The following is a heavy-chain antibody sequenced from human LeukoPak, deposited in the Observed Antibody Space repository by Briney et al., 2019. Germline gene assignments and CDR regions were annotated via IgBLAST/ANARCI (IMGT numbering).Heavy chain of an antibody. CDR1: GYAFTSYN. V-gene: IGHV1-8*01. CDR3: ASTLVAVDAFDI. D-gene: IGHD5-12*01. CDR2: MNPNSGNT. Sequence: ASVEVSCKASGYAFTSYNINWVRQATGQGLEWMGWMNPNSGNTGYAQKFQGRVTMTRNTSISTAYMELSSLRSEDTAVYYCASTLVAVDAFDIWGQGTMVTVSS. J-gene: IGHJ3*02.